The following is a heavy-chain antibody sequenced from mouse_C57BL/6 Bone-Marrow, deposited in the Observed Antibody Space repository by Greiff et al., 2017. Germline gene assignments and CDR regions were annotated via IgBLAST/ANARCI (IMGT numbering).Heavy chain of an antibody. D-gene: IGHD2-5*01. J-gene: IGHJ4*01. CDR2: IDPENGDT. CDR3: TSNGGYYYAMDY. Sequence: EVKLQESGAELVRPGASVKLSCTASGFNIKDDYMHWVKQRPEQGLEWIGWIDPENGDTEYASKFQGKATITADTSSNTAYLQLSSLTSEDTAVYYCTSNGGYYYAMDYWGQGTSVTVSS. CDR1: GFNIKDDY. V-gene: IGHV14-4*01.